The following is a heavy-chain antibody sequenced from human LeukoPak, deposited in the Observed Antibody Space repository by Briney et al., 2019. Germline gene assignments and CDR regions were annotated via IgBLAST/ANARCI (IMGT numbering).Heavy chain of an antibody. Sequence: PSETLSLTCTVSGGSISTYYWSWIRQPPGKGGEWIGYISYSVYTNYNPSLKSRVTISIDTSKNQFSLKLSSVTAADTAVYYCARRHATMDVTDAFDIWGQGTMVTVSS. D-gene: IGHD1-1*01. CDR1: GGSISTYY. CDR2: ISYSVYT. J-gene: IGHJ3*02. CDR3: ARRHATMDVTDAFDI. V-gene: IGHV4-59*08.